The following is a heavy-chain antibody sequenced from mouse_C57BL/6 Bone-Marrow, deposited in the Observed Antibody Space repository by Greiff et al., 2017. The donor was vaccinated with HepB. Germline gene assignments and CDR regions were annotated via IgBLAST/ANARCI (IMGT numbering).Heavy chain of an antibody. V-gene: IGHV5-9*01. CDR1: GFTFSSYT. CDR3: ASTPNWDYFDY. Sequence: VQGVESGGGLVKPGGSLKLSCAASGFTFSSYTMSWVRQTPEKRLEWVATISGGGGNTYYPDSVKGRFTISRDNAKNTLYLQMSSLRSEDTALYYCASTPNWDYFDYWGQGTTLTVSS. CDR2: ISGGGGNT. J-gene: IGHJ2*01. D-gene: IGHD4-1*02.